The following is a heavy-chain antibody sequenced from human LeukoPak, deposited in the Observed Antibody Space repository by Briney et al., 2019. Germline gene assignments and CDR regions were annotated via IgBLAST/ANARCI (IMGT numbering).Heavy chain of an antibody. CDR1: GFTFSSYS. V-gene: IGHV3-48*02. Sequence: GVSLRLSCAASGFTFSSYSMNWVRQAPGKGLEWISYISSTRSPIYYADSVKGRFTISRDNAKNSLYLQMNSLRDEDTAIYYCARDPGVIPSIWGQGTLVTVSS. CDR2: ISSTRSPI. J-gene: IGHJ4*02. CDR3: ARDPGVIPSI. D-gene: IGHD3-10*01.